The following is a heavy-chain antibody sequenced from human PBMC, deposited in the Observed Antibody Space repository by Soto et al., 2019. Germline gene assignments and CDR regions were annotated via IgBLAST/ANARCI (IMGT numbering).Heavy chain of an antibody. V-gene: IGHV4-39*01. D-gene: IGHD2-15*01. CDR2: IYYSGST. CDR3: ASLVCSGGSRYSPYYYYMDV. J-gene: IGHJ6*03. Sequence: SETLSLTCTVSGGSISSSSYYRGWIRQPPGKGLAWIGSIYYSGSTYYNPSLKSRVTISVDTSKNQFSLKLSSVTAADTAVYYCASLVCSGGSRYSPYYYYMDVWGKGTTVTVSS. CDR1: GGSISSSSYY.